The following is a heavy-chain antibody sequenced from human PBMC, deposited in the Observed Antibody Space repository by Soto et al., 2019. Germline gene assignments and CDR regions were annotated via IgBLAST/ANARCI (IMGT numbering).Heavy chain of an antibody. V-gene: IGHV4-59*01. Sequence: PSETLSLTCTVSGGSISSYYWSWIRQPPGKVLEWIGYIYYSGSTNYNPSLKSRVTISVDTSKNQFSLKLSSVTAADTAVYYCAMLSGYCSGGSCYSNWFDPWGQGTLVTVSS. J-gene: IGHJ5*02. CDR3: AMLSGYCSGGSCYSNWFDP. CDR1: GGSISSYY. D-gene: IGHD2-15*01. CDR2: IYYSGST.